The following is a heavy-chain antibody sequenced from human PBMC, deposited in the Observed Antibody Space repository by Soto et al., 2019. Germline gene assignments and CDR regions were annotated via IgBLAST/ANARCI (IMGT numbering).Heavy chain of an antibody. J-gene: IGHJ4*02. D-gene: IGHD5-12*01. Sequence: QVQLVQSGAEVKKPGSSVKVSCTASGGTFSNDIITWVRQAPGQGLEWMGRIIPLLDIANYAQKFHGRDTITADKSTSRAYMELNSLRSEDTAVYYCVRDSPIGSTYSGYDGIDYWGQGTLVTVSS. CDR1: GGTFSNDI. CDR3: VRDSPIGSTYSGYDGIDY. CDR2: IIPLLDIA. V-gene: IGHV1-69*08.